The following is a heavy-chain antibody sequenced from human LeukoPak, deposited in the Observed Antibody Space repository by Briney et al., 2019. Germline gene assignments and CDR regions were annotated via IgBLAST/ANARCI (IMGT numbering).Heavy chain of an antibody. J-gene: IGHJ6*02. CDR2: IIPVFGTA. CDR3: ARESLVLYYYGMDV. CDR1: GGSFSSYA. Sequence: WASVKVSCKASGGSFSSYAISWVRQAPGQGLEWMGGIIPVFGTANYAQKFQGRVTITADESTSTAYMELSSLRSEDTAVYYCARESLVLYYYGMDVWGQGTTVTVSS. V-gene: IGHV1-69*13. D-gene: IGHD4/OR15-4a*01.